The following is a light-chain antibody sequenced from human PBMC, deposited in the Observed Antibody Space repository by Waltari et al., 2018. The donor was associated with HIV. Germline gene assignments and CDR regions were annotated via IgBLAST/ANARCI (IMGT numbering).Light chain of an antibody. Sequence: DIVLTQSPGTQPLSPGERATLTCRASQSVGNNYLAWYQQKPGQAPRLLVYDAFNRATGIPDRFSGSGSGTEFTLTISRLEPEDFAMYYCQQYRSSPGTFGQGTKVEIK. CDR2: DAF. CDR1: QSVGNNY. V-gene: IGKV3-20*01. J-gene: IGKJ2*01. CDR3: QQYRSSPGT.